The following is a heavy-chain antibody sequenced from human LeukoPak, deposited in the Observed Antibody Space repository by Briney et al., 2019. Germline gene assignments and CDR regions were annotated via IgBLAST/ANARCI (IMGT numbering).Heavy chain of an antibody. CDR1: GYTFTSYD. D-gene: IGHD3-22*01. CDR3: ARGPDYYDSSGYYLLDY. V-gene: IGHV1-46*01. CDR2: INPSGGST. J-gene: IGHJ4*02. Sequence: ASVKVSCKASGYTFTSYDINWVRQATGQGLEWMGIINPSGGSTSYAQKFQGRVTMTRDTSTSTVYMELSSLRSEDTAVYYCARGPDYYDSSGYYLLDYWGQGTLVTVSS.